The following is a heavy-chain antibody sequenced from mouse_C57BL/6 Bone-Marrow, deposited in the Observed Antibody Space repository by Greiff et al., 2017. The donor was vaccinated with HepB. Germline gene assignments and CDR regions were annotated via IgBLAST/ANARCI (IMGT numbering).Heavy chain of an antibody. CDR3: ARSYYGSPYWYFDV. Sequence: VQLQQSGPVLVKPGASVKMSCKASGYTFTDYYMNWVKQSHGKSLEWIGVINPYNGGTSYNQKFKGKATLTVDKSSSTAYMELNSLTSEDSAVYYCARSYYGSPYWYFDVWGTGTTVTVSS. V-gene: IGHV1-19*01. CDR1: GYTFTDYY. J-gene: IGHJ1*03. D-gene: IGHD1-1*01. CDR2: INPYNGGT.